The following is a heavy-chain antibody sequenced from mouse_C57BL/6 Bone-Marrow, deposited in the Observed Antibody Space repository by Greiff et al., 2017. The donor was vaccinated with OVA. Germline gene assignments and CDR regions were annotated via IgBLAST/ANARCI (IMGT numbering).Heavy chain of an antibody. J-gene: IGHJ3*01. Sequence: EVQLLESVAELVRPGASVKLSCTASGFNIKNSYMHWVKQRPEQGLEWIGRIDPANGNTTSDPKFQGKATITADTSSNTASLQLRSLTSEDTAIYYGVPYGRGFAYWGQGTLVTVSA. D-gene: IGHD1-1*01. CDR1: GFNIKNSY. CDR3: VPYGRGFAY. V-gene: IGHV14-3*01. CDR2: IDPANGNT.